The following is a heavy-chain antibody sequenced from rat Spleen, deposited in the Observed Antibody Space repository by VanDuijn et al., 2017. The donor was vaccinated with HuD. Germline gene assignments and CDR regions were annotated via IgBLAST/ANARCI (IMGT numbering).Heavy chain of an antibody. CDR2: ISYDGGST. V-gene: IGHV5-20*01. CDR3: ARGESNSDYFDY. J-gene: IGHJ2*01. CDR1: GFTFNNYD. Sequence: EVQLVESGGGLVQPGRSLKLSCAASGFTFNNYDMAWVRQAPTKGLEWVASISYDGGSTYYRDSVKGRFTISRDNAKSSLYLQMDSLRSEDTATYYCARGESNSDYFDYWGQGVMVTVSS. D-gene: IGHD4-4*01.